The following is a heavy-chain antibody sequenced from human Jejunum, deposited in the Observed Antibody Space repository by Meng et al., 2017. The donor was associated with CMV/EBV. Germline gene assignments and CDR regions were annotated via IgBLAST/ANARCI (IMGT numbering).Heavy chain of an antibody. CDR1: GYSFGSYW. Sequence: GSGYSFGSYWIACVRQMAWKGLECMGFIYPGDSDIRYSPSFQGQVTMSLDRSISTAYLQWNSLKASDTAMYYCARMPYGDYEPFDYWGQGTLVTVSS. V-gene: IGHV5-51*01. D-gene: IGHD4-17*01. CDR3: ARMPYGDYEPFDY. J-gene: IGHJ4*02. CDR2: IYPGDSDI.